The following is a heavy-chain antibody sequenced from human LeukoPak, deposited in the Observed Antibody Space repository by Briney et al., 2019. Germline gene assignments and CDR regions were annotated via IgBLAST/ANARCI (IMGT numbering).Heavy chain of an antibody. CDR1: GGSISSYY. D-gene: IGHD6-19*01. CDR2: IYYSGST. V-gene: IGHV4-59*01. J-gene: IGHJ4*02. CDR3: ARSASSYDY. Sequence: SETLSLTCTVSGGSISSYYWSWIRQPPGKGLEWIGYIYYSGSTNYNPSLKSRVTISVDTSKNQFSLKLSSVTAADTAVYYCARSASSYDYWGQGTLVTVSS.